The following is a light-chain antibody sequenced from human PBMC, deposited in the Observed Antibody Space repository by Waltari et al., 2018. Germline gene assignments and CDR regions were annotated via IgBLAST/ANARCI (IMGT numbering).Light chain of an antibody. CDR3: LQDYAYPLT. CDR1: QGVRSD. V-gene: IGKV1-6*01. CDR2: DAS. Sequence: AIQMTQSPSSLSASVGDTVTITCRATQGVRSDLGWYQQKPGQAPKLLIYDASTLQSGVPSSFSGSGSGTDFTLTSTSLQPEDYATYYCLQDYAYPLTFGGGTRVEIK. J-gene: IGKJ4*01.